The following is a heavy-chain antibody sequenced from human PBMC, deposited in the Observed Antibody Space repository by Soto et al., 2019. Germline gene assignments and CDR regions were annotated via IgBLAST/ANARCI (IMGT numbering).Heavy chain of an antibody. Sequence: QVQLQQWGAGLLKPSETLSLTCAVYGGSFSGYYWSWIRQPPGKGLEWIGEINHSGSTNYHPSLKSRVTISVDTSKNQFSQKLSSVTAADTAMYYCARGQYSSSTSCLENLVATRGYYMDVSGKGTTVTVS. CDR3: ARGQYSSSTSCLENLVATRGYYMDV. V-gene: IGHV4-34*01. CDR2: INHSGST. D-gene: IGHD2-2*01. CDR1: GGSFSGYY. J-gene: IGHJ6*03.